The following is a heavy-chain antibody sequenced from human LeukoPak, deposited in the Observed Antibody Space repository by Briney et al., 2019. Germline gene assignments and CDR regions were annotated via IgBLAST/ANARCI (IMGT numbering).Heavy chain of an antibody. Sequence: ASVKVSCKASGYTFTGYYMHWVRQAPGQGLEWMGWINPNSGGTNYAQKFQGRVTMTRDTSISTAYMELSRLRSEDTAVYYCARSRVTPRYFDYWGQGTLVTVSS. J-gene: IGHJ4*02. CDR2: INPNSGGT. CDR1: GYTFTGYY. V-gene: IGHV1-2*02. CDR3: ARSRVTPRYFDY. D-gene: IGHD4-23*01.